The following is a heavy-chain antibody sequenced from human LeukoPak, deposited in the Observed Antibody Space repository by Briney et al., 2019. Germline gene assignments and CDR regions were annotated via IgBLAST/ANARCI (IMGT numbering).Heavy chain of an antibody. CDR1: GFTFGDYG. V-gene: IGHV3-49*04. CDR2: IRSKTYGGAT. D-gene: IGHD3-16*01. Sequence: GGSLRLSCTGSGFTFGDYGMGWVRQAPGKGLQWVGFIRSKTYGGATDYVASVKGRFAISRDDSKSIAYLQMNSLKTEDTGVYYCTRDNYDGNAYFSDYWGQGTLVTVSS. J-gene: IGHJ4*02. CDR3: TRDNYDGNAYFSDY.